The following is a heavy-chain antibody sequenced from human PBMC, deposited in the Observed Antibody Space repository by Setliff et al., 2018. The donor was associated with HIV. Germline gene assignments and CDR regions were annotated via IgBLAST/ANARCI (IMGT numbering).Heavy chain of an antibody. CDR2: IHYTGST. V-gene: IGHV4-61*01. Sequence: SETLSLTCTVSGGSVSSGSYYWSWIRQPPGKGLEWIGYIHYTGSTTYNPSLKSRVTMSVDTSKNQFSLRLSSVTAADTAVYYCARGGSYDTFDYWGQGTLVTVSS. J-gene: IGHJ4*02. D-gene: IGHD3-22*01. CDR1: GGSVSSGSYY. CDR3: ARGGSYDTFDY.